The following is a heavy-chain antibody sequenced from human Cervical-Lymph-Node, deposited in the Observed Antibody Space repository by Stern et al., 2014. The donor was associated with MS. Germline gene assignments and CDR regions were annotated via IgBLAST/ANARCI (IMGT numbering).Heavy chain of an antibody. Sequence: QITLKESGPTLVKPTQTLTLTCTFSGFSLSTSGVGVGWIRQPPGKALEWLALIYWDDDKRYSPSLKSRLTITKDASEKQVVLKMTNMDPLDTGTYYCAHHNNLYSSNWPYFDFWGQGTLVTVSS. CDR1: GFSLSTSGVG. D-gene: IGHD6-13*01. J-gene: IGHJ4*02. V-gene: IGHV2-5*02. CDR3: AHHNNLYSSNWPYFDF. CDR2: IYWDDDK.